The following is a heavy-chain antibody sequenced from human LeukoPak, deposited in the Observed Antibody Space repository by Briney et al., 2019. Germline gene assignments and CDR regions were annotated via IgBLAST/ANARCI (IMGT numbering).Heavy chain of an antibody. J-gene: IGHJ3*02. CDR1: GGSISSYY. Sequence: AETLSLTCTVSGGSISSYYWSWIRQPPGKGLEWIGYIYYSGSTNYNPSLKSRVTISVDTSKNQFSLKLSSVTAADTAVNYCARTTGGPALPLIDAFDIWGQGTMVTVSS. V-gene: IGHV4-59*01. CDR2: IYYSGST. D-gene: IGHD2-2*01. CDR3: ARTTGGPALPLIDAFDI.